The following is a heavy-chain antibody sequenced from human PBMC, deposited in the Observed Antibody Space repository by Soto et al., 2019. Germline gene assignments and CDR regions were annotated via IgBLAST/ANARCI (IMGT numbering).Heavy chain of an antibody. CDR2: IIPILGIA. D-gene: IGHD4-4*01. CDR1: GYTFTGYY. CDR3: ARGYSKHNWFDP. J-gene: IGHJ5*02. Sequence: SVKVSCKASGYTFTGYYMHWVRQAPGQGLEWMGRIIPILGIANYAQKFQGRVTITADKSTSTAYMELSRLRSEDTAVYYCARGYSKHNWFDPWGQXPLVTVSS. V-gene: IGHV1-69*04.